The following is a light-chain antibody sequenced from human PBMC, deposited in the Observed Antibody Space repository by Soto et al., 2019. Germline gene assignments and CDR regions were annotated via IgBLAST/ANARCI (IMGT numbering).Light chain of an antibody. CDR3: SSYAGSNTLV. CDR1: SSDVGGYNY. J-gene: IGLJ2*01. CDR2: EVN. V-gene: IGLV2-8*01. Sequence: QSALTQPPSASGSPGQSVTISCTGASSDVGGYNYVSWYQQHPGKAPKLMIYEVNKRPSGVPDRFSGSKSGNTASLTVSGLQAEDEADYYYSSYAGSNTLVFGGGTKLTVL.